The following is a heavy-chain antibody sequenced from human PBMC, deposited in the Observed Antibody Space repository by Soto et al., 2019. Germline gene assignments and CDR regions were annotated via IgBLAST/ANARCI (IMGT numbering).Heavy chain of an antibody. Sequence: PSETLSLTCTVSGGSISSGDYYWSWIRQPPXKGLEWIGYIYYSGSTYYNPSLKSRVTISVDTSKNQFSLKLSSVTAADTAVYYCARVSHDFWSGYPPPVFGMDVWGQGATVTVYS. CDR2: IYYSGST. D-gene: IGHD3-3*01. CDR1: GGSISSGDYY. V-gene: IGHV4-30-4*01. CDR3: ARVSHDFWSGYPPPVFGMDV. J-gene: IGHJ6*02.